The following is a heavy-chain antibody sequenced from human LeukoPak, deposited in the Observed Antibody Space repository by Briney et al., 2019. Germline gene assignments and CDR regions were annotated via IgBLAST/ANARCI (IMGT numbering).Heavy chain of an antibody. CDR2: IYSGGST. CDR3: ARVVGSGSYYRDY. J-gene: IGHJ4*02. D-gene: IGHD3-10*01. Sequence: GGSLRLSCAASGFTFSTYSMSWVRQAPGKGLEWVSVIYSGGSTYYADSVKGRFTISRDNSKNTLYLQMNSLRAEDTAVYYCARVVGSGSYYRDYWGQGTLVTVSS. CDR1: GFTFSTYS. V-gene: IGHV3-53*01.